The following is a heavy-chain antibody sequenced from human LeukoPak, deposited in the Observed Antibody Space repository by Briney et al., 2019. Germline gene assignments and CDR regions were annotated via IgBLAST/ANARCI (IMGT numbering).Heavy chain of an antibody. D-gene: IGHD6-19*01. CDR1: GFTFNKYA. J-gene: IGHJ4*02. CDR3: AKGLHYGTEQWLVDY. Sequence: QPGGSLRLSCAASGFTFNKYAMHWVRHAPGKGLEWVSLISWDGGSTYYADSVKGRFTISRDNSKNSLYLQMNSLRAGDTALYYCAKGLHYGTEQWLVDYWGQGTLVTVSS. CDR2: ISWDGGST. V-gene: IGHV3-43D*03.